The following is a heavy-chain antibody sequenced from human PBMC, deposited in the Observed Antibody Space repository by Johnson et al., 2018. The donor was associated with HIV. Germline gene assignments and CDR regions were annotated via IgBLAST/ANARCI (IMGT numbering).Heavy chain of an antibody. Sequence: QVQLVESGGGVVQPGRSLRLSCTASGFNFSTYGMHWVRQAPGKGLEWVAVIWYDGSNKYYGDSVNGRFTISRDNSKNTLYLQMNSLRVEDTAVYYCAKGRIGTSSMRGGAFDMWGQGTMVIVSS. CDR3: AKGRIGTSSMRGGAFDM. D-gene: IGHD1/OR15-1a*01. CDR2: IWYDGSNK. V-gene: IGHV3-33*06. CDR1: GFNFSTYG. J-gene: IGHJ3*02.